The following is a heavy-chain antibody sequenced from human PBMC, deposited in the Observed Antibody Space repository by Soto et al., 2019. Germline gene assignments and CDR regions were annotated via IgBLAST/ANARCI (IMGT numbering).Heavy chain of an antibody. J-gene: IGHJ4*02. V-gene: IGHV3-48*03. CDR3: ARGFTIFGVVPDY. CDR2: ISSSGSTI. D-gene: IGHD3-3*01. CDR1: VFTLSSYE. Sequence: RGSPRRSCSSFVFTLSSYEMNWFRQAPGKGLEWVSYISSSGSTIYYADSVKGRFTISRDNAKNSLYLQMNSLRAEDTAVYYCARGFTIFGVVPDYWGQGTLVTVSS.